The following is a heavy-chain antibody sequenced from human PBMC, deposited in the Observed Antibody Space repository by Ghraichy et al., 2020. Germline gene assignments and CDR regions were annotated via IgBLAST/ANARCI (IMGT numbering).Heavy chain of an antibody. CDR2: INQDGSEK. CDR1: GFRFSSHW. CDR3: ARDWYSDFWTGYQMDY. Sequence: GGSLRLSCAASGFRFSSHWMTWVRQAPGKGLEWVANINQDGSEKYYVGSVKGRFTISRDNARNTVYLQMNSLRVDDTAVYYCARDWYSDFWTGYQMDYWGQGTLATVSS. J-gene: IGHJ4*02. D-gene: IGHD3-3*01. V-gene: IGHV3-7*04.